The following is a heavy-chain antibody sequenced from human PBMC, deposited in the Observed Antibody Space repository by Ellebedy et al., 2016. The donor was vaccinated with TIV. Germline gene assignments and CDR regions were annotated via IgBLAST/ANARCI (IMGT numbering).Heavy chain of an antibody. Sequence: GESLKISCAASGFTFSRYDIHWVRQPPGKGLEWVAVIWYDGSNQYYADSVKGRFTISRDNSKNTLYLQMNSLRVEDTAVYYCARCSPSTVTVTAWFDPWGQGTLVTVSS. V-gene: IGHV3-33*01. CDR2: IWYDGSNQ. J-gene: IGHJ5*02. D-gene: IGHD4-17*01. CDR1: GFTFSRYD. CDR3: ARCSPSTVTVTAWFDP.